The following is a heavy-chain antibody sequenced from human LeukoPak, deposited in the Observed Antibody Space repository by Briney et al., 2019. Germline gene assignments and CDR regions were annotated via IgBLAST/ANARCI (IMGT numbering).Heavy chain of an antibody. V-gene: IGHV3-23*01. J-gene: IGHJ4*02. D-gene: IGHD4-17*01. CDR1: RFTFSSYA. CDR2: ISGSGDNT. Sequence: GGSLGLSCAASRFTFSSYAMNWVRQAPGKGLEWVSSISGSGDNTHYADSVKGRFTISRDNSKNMMYLQMNSLRAEDTALYYCARDRYGDYSFDYWGQGILVIVSS. CDR3: ARDRYGDYSFDY.